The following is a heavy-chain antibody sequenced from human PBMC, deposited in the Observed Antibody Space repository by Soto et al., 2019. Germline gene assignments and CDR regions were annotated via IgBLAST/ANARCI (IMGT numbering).Heavy chain of an antibody. J-gene: IGHJ4*02. D-gene: IGHD3-10*01. CDR1: GFTFSSYS. CDR2: ISSSDTI. Sequence: PGGSLRLSCAASGFTFSSYSMNWVRQAPGKGLECVSYISSSDTIYYADSVKGRFTVSRDNAKNSLYLQMNSLRDEDTAVYYCARGVNYYNSRINPFYWGQGTPVTVSS. CDR3: ARGVNYYNSRINPFY. V-gene: IGHV3-48*02.